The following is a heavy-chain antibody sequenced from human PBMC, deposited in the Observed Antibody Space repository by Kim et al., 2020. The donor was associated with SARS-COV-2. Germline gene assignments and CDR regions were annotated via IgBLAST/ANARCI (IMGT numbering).Heavy chain of an antibody. Sequence: SETLSLTCAVYGGSFSGYYWSWIRQPPGKGLEWIGEINHSGSTNYNPSLKSRVTISVDTSKNQFPLKLSSVTAADTAVYYCSRGHGQWLVRGWFDPWGQGTLVTVSS. J-gene: IGHJ5*02. CDR3: SRGHGQWLVRGWFDP. CDR2: INHSGST. V-gene: IGHV4-34*01. D-gene: IGHD6-19*01. CDR1: GGSFSGYY.